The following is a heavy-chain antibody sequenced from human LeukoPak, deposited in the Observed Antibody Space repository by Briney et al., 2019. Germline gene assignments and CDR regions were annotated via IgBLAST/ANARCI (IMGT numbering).Heavy chain of an antibody. D-gene: IGHD5-12*01. Sequence: GGSLRLSCAASGFTFSSYAIHWVRQAPGKGLEWVAVISYDGSNKYYADSVKGRFTISRDNAKNSLYLQMNSLRAEDTAVYYCARGYDTFDYWGQGTLVTVSS. J-gene: IGHJ4*02. V-gene: IGHV3-30*04. CDR2: ISYDGSNK. CDR3: ARGYDTFDY. CDR1: GFTFSSYA.